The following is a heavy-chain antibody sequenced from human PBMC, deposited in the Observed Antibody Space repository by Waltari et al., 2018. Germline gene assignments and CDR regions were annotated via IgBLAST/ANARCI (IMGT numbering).Heavy chain of an antibody. CDR2: ISYDGSNK. J-gene: IGHJ4*02. D-gene: IGHD5-12*01. CDR3: ARDLGYSGYGSFDY. Sequence: QVQLVESGGGVVQPGRSLRLSCAASGFPFSSYAMHWVRQAQGKGLEWGAVISYDGSNKYYAESVKGRFTISRDNSKNTLYLQMNSLRAEDTAVYYCARDLGYSGYGSFDYWGQGTLVTVSS. V-gene: IGHV3-30-3*01. CDR1: GFPFSSYA.